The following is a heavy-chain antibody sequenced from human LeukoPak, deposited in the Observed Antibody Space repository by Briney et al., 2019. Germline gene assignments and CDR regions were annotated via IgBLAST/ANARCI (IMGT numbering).Heavy chain of an antibody. V-gene: IGHV1-2*02. CDR3: ARDSLLRIANYYYGMDV. CDR1: GYTFTGYY. J-gene: IGHJ6*02. CDR2: INPNSGGT. D-gene: IGHD6-13*01. Sequence: ASVTVSCKASGYTFTGYYMHWVRQAPGQGLEWMGWINPNSGGTNYAQKFQGRVTMTRDTSISTAYMELSRLRSDDTAVYYCARDSLLRIANYYYGMDVWGQGTTVTVSS.